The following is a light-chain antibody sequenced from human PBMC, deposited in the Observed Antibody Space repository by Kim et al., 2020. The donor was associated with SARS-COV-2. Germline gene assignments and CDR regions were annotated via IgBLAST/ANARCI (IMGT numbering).Light chain of an antibody. CDR1: QSVSSSY. Sequence: PGERVTLSCRASQSVSSSYLTWYQQKPGQAPRLLIYGASTRATSIPARFSGSGSGTDFTLTISSLQPEDFAVYYCQQDYNLPPYTFGQGTKL. CDR3: QQDYNLPPYT. J-gene: IGKJ2*01. CDR2: GAS. V-gene: IGKV3D-7*01.